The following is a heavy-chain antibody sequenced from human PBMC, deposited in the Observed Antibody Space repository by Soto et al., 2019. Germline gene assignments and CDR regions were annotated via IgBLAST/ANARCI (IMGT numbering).Heavy chain of an antibody. V-gene: IGHV1-46*01. CDR2: INPSGGST. Sequence: ASVKVSCTASGYTFTSYYMHWVRQAPGQGLEWMGIINPSGGSTSYAQKFQGRVTMTRDTSTSTVYMELSSLRSEDTAVYYCARDPLYYDFWSGTSNYYYYGMDVWGQGTTVTVSS. J-gene: IGHJ6*02. D-gene: IGHD3-3*01. CDR3: ARDPLYYDFWSGTSNYYYYGMDV. CDR1: GYTFTSYY.